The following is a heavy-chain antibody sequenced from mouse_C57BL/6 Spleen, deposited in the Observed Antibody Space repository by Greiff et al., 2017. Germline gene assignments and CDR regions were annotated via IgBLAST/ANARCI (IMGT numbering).Heavy chain of an antibody. V-gene: IGHV1-39*01. D-gene: IGHD3-2*02. CDR2: INPNYGTT. J-gene: IGHJ1*03. CDR3: ARSADSSGNWYFDV. CDR1: GYSFTDYN. Sequence: VQLQQSGPELVKPGASVKISCKASGYSFTDYNMNWVKQSNGQSLEWIGVINPNYGTTSYNQKFKGKATLTVDQSSSTAYMQLNSLTSEDSAVYDCARSADSSGNWYFDVWGTGTPVTVSS.